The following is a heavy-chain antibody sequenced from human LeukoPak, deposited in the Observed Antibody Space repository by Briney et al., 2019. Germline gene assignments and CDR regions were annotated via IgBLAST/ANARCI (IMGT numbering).Heavy chain of an antibody. D-gene: IGHD5-18*01. V-gene: IGHV1-3*01. Sequence: ASVKVSCKASGYTFTSYAMHWVSQAPGQRLEWMGWINAGNGNTKYSQKFQGRVTITRDTSASTAYMELSSLRSEDTAVYYCAKDLSDPVMVIESWGQGTLVTVSS. CDR2: INAGNGNT. CDR1: GYTFTSYA. CDR3: AKDLSDPVMVIES. J-gene: IGHJ4*02.